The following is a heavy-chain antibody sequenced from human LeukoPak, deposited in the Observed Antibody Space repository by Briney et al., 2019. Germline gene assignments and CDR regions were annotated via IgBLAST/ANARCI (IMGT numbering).Heavy chain of an antibody. CDR2: ISSSSGYI. V-gene: IGHV3-21*01. J-gene: IGHJ4*02. CDR3: ARAHTVTTVTVYNFDY. CDR1: GFTFSSYS. D-gene: IGHD4-17*01. Sequence: GGSLRLSCAASGFTFSSYSMNWVRQAPGKGLEWVSSISSSSGYIYFADSVKGRFTISRDNAKNSLYLQMNSLRAEDTAVYYCARAHTVTTVTVYNFDYWGQGTLVTVSS.